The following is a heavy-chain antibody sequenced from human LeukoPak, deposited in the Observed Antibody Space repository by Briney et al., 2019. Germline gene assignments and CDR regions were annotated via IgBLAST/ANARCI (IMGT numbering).Heavy chain of an antibody. D-gene: IGHD3-22*01. CDR1: GYTLSELS. J-gene: IGHJ4*02. CDR3: ATELRSGYFDY. CDR2: FDPEDDER. Sequence: ASVKVSCKVSGYTLSELSMHWVRQAPGKGLEWMGGFDPEDDERIYAQKFQGRVTMAEDTSTDTAYMELSSLRSEDTAIYYCATELRSGYFDYWGQGTLVTVSS. V-gene: IGHV1-24*01.